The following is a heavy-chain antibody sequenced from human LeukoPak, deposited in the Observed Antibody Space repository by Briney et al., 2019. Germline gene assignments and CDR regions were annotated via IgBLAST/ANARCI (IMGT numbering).Heavy chain of an antibody. CDR3: ARDRGTGLWFGELHFDY. CDR1: GFTFSSYA. D-gene: IGHD3-10*01. CDR2: ISYDGSNK. Sequence: GGSLRLSCAASGFTFSSYAMHWVRQAPGKGLEWVAVISYDGSNKYYADSVKGRFTISRDNSKNTLYLQMNSLRAEDTAVYYCARDRGTGLWFGELHFDYWGQGTLVTVSS. V-gene: IGHV3-30-3*01. J-gene: IGHJ4*02.